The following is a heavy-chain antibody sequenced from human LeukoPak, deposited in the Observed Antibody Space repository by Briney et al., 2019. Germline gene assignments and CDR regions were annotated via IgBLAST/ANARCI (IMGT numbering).Heavy chain of an antibody. V-gene: IGHV4-39*07. CDR1: GGSISSSSYY. J-gene: IGHJ4*02. CDR3: ARGTDYDFWSGYQLYFDY. CDR2: IYYSGST. Sequence: SETLSLTCTVSGGSISSSSYYWGWIRQPPGKGLEWIGSIYYSGSTYYNPSLKSRVTISVDTSKNQFSLKLSSVTAADTAVYYCARGTDYDFWSGYQLYFDYWGQGTLVTVSS. D-gene: IGHD3-3*01.